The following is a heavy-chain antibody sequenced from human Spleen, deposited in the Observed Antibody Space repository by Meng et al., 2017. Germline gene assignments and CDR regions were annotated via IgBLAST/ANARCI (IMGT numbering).Heavy chain of an antibody. J-gene: IGHJ2*01. CDR3: ARDGGYSSSWLIYWYFDL. CDR2: ISYDGSNK. V-gene: IGHV3-30*04. D-gene: IGHD6-13*01. CDR1: GFTFSSYA. Sequence: GESLKISCAASGFTFSSYAMHWVRQAPGKGLEWVAVISYDGSNKYYADSVKGRFTISRDNSKNTLYLQMNSLRAEDTAVYYCARDGGYSSSWLIYWYFDLWGRGTLVTVSS.